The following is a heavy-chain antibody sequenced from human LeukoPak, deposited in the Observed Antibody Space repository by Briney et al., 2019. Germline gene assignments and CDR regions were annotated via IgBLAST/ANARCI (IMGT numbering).Heavy chain of an antibody. CDR2: IIPIFGTA. CDR3: ARVGYYDSSGYYPRFDY. J-gene: IGHJ4*02. Sequence: SVKVSCKASGYTFTSYAMHWVRQAPGQGLEWMGGIIPIFGTANYAQKFQGRVTITADESTSTAYMELSSLRSEDTAVYYCARVGYYDSSGYYPRFDYWGQGTLVTVSS. CDR1: GYTFTSYA. V-gene: IGHV1-69*13. D-gene: IGHD3-22*01.